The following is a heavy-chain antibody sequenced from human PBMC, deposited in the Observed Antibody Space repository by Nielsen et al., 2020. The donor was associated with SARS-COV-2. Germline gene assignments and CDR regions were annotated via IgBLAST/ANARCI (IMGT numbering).Heavy chain of an antibody. J-gene: IGHJ4*02. CDR1: GYTFTGYY. V-gene: IGHV1-2*05. Sequence: ASVKVSCKASGYTFTGYYMHWVRQAPGQGLEWMGRINPNSGGTNYAQKFQGRVTMTRDTSISTAYMELSRLRSDDTVVYYCARGRRYRSIAVAGTSETFDYWGQGTLVTVSS. CDR2: INPNSGGT. D-gene: IGHD6-19*01. CDR3: ARGRRYRSIAVAGTSETFDY.